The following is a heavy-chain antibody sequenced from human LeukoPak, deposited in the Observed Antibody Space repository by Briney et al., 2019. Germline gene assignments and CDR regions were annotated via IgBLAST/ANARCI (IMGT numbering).Heavy chain of an antibody. CDR2: IKQDGSEK. D-gene: IGHD6-19*01. CDR3: ARGPGEQWLVPGAFDI. CDR1: GFTFSSYW. J-gene: IGHJ3*02. Sequence: GGSLRLSCAASGFTFSSYWMSLVRQAPGKGLEWVANIKQDGSEKYYVDSVKGRFTISRDNAKNSLYLQMNSLRAEDTAVYYCARGPGEQWLVPGAFDIWGQGTMVTVSS. V-gene: IGHV3-7*04.